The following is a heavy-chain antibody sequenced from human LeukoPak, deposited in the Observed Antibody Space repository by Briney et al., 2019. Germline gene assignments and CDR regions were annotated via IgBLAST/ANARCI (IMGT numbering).Heavy chain of an antibody. D-gene: IGHD3-22*01. Sequence: GASVKVSCKASGYTFTCYYMHWVRQAPGQGLEWMGWINPNSGGTKYAQKFQGRVTMTRDTSISTAYMELSRLRSDDTAVYYCARDKPWYYYDSSGSRGGGSGVLEFDYWGQGTLVTVSS. CDR2: INPNSGGT. V-gene: IGHV1-2*02. J-gene: IGHJ4*02. CDR3: ARDKPWYYYDSSGSRGGGSGVLEFDY. CDR1: GYTFTCYY.